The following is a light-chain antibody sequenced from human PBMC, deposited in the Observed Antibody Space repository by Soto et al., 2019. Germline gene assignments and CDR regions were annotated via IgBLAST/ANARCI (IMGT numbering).Light chain of an antibody. V-gene: IGLV2-14*01. CDR2: DVS. Sequence: QSALTQPASVSGSPGQSITISCIGTSSDVGGYNYVSWYQQHPGKAPKLMIYDVSNRPSGVSNRFSGSKSGNTASLTISGLQAEEEADYYCSSYTSSSTWVFSGGTKLTVL. CDR1: SSDVGGYNY. J-gene: IGLJ3*02. CDR3: SSYTSSSTWV.